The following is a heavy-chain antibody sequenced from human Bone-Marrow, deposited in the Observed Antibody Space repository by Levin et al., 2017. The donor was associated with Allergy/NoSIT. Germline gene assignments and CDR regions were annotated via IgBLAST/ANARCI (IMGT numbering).Heavy chain of an antibody. J-gene: IGHJ4*02. Sequence: PGESLKISCAASGFTFSSYAMSWVRQAPGKGLEWVSAISGSGGSTYYADSVKGRFTISRDNSKNTLYLQMNSLRAEDTAVYYCAKDLPDSSGYYYDYWGQGTLVTVSS. CDR2: ISGSGGST. CDR3: AKDLPDSSGYYYDY. D-gene: IGHD3-22*01. V-gene: IGHV3-23*01. CDR1: GFTFSSYA.